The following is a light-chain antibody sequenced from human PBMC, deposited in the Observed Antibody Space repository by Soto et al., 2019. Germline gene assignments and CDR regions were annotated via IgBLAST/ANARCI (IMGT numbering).Light chain of an antibody. CDR2: DTF. V-gene: IGKV3-11*01. J-gene: IGKJ4*01. CDR3: QQRSSWSLT. Sequence: IVLTQSPGSLSLSPGERATLTCTASQDITTYLAWYQQKPGQAPRLFIYDTFNRASGAPARFTGSGSGTVFTLTITNVAPEDSAVYYCQQRSSWSLTFGGGTKVEIK. CDR1: QDITTY.